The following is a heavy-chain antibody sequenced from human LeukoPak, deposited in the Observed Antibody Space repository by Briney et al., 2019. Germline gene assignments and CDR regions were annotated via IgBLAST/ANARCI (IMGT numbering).Heavy chain of an antibody. V-gene: IGHV3-23*01. J-gene: IGHJ4*02. D-gene: IGHD1-14*01. CDR3: AKGMPAFRTKDRQFDY. CDR1: GVTFSSYA. Sequence: PGGSLRLSCAASGVTFSSYAMSWVRQAPGKGLEWVSAISGSGGSTYYADSVKGRFTISRDNSKNTLYLQMNSLRAEDTAVYYCAKGMPAFRTKDRQFDYWGQGTLVTVSS. CDR2: ISGSGGST.